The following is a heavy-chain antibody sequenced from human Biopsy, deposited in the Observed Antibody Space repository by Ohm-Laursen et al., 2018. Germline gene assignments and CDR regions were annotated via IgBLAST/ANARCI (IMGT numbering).Heavy chain of an antibody. CDR3: AADINVWNVNY. D-gene: IGHD1-1*01. J-gene: IGHJ4*02. V-gene: IGHV1-2*02. CDR2: INPHSGTT. CDR1: GYTFTGQY. Sequence: SVKVSCKASGYTFTGQYLHWVRQVPGQGLEWMGWINPHSGTTKFAQDFQGRVTMTRDTSITTAYMELRRLRSGDTAVYYCAADINVWNVNYWGQGTQVTVSS.